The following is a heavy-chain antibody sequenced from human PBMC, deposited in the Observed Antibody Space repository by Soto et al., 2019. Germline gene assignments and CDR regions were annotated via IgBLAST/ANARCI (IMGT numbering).Heavy chain of an antibody. CDR2: IRSKANSYAT. CDR3: AKERSEWLSLEDY. V-gene: IGHV3-73*01. CDR1: GFTFSGSA. D-gene: IGHD3-3*01. J-gene: IGHJ4*02. Sequence: GSLRLSCAASGFTFSGSAMHWVRQASGKGLEWVGRIRSKANSYATAYAASVKGRFTISRDNSKNTLYLQMNSLRAEDTAVYYWAKERSEWLSLEDYWGQGTLVTVSS.